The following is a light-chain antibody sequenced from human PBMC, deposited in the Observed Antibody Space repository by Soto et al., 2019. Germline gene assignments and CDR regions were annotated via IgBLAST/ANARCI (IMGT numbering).Light chain of an antibody. J-gene: IGKJ3*01. CDR3: QQYNDWPPIT. Sequence: EVVMTQSPATLSLSPGERATLSCRASQSVSSDLAWYQQKPGQAPRLLIYGASIRATDIPARFSGGGSGTEFTLTISNLQSEDFGIYYCQQYNDWPPITFGPGTKVDIK. CDR2: GAS. V-gene: IGKV3-15*01. CDR1: QSVSSD.